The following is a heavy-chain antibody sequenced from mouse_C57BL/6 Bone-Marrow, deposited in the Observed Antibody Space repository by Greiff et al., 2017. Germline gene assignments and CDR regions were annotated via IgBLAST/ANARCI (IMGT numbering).Heavy chain of an antibody. V-gene: IGHV1-54*01. CDR1: GYAFTNYL. CDR3: ARCDYDYAMDY. J-gene: IGHJ4*01. Sequence: QVQLKESGAELVRPGTSVKVSCKASGYAFTNYLIEWVKQRPGQGLEWIGVINPGSGGTNYNEKFKGKATRTADKSSSTAYMQLSSLTSEDSAVYFCARCDYDYAMDYWGQGTSVTVSS. D-gene: IGHD2-4*01. CDR2: INPGSGGT.